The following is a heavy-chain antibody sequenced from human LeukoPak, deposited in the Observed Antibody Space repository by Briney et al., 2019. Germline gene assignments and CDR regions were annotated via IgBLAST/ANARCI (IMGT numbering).Heavy chain of an antibody. CDR3: ARESSSGRYFDY. V-gene: IGHV4-30-2*01. CDR1: GGSISSYS. Sequence: SETLSLTCTISGGSISSYSWNWIRQPPGKGLEWIGYIYHSGSTYYNPSLKSRVTISVDRSKNQFSLKLSSVTAADTAVYYWARESSSGRYFDYWGQGTLVNVSS. J-gene: IGHJ4*02. CDR2: IYHSGST. D-gene: IGHD6-19*01.